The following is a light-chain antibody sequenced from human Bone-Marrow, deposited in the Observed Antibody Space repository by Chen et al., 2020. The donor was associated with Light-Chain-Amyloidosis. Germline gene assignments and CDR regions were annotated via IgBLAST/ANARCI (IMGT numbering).Light chain of an antibody. V-gene: IGLV3-25*03. CDR1: DLPTKY. CDR3: QSADSSGTYEVI. J-gene: IGLJ2*01. Sequence: SYELTQPPSVSGSPGQPARITCSGNDLPTKYAYWYQQKPGQAPVLVIHRYTERHSGISERFSGSSSGTTATLTISGVQAEDEADYHCQSADSSGTYEVIFGGGTKLPVL. CDR2: RYT.